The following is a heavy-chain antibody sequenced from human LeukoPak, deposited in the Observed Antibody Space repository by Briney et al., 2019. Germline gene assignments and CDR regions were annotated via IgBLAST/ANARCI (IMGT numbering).Heavy chain of an antibody. CDR1: RFTVTNYA. CDR3: AKWGDYDILTGYYDPDY. J-gene: IGHJ4*02. V-gene: IGHV3-23*01. Sequence: GGSLRLSCVASRFTVTNYAMYWVRQAPGKGLEWVSAISGRDDSTYYADSVKGRFTISRDISKNALFLQMNSLRAEDTAVYYCAKWGDYDILTGYYDPDYWGQGTLVTVSS. CDR2: ISGRDDST. D-gene: IGHD3-9*01.